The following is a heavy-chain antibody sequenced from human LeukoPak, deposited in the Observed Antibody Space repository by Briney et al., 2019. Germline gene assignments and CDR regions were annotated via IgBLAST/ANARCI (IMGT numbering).Heavy chain of an antibody. J-gene: IGHJ4*02. D-gene: IGHD3-10*01. CDR3: ATAKDKYGSGSYCDY. V-gene: IGHV3-66*02. CDR2: IYSGGST. CDR1: GFTVSSNY. Sequence: GGSLRLSCAASGFTVSSNYMSWVRQAPGKGLEWVSAIYSGGSTYYADSVKGRFTISRDNSKNTLYLQMNSLRAEDTAVYYCATAKDKYGSGSYCDYWGQGTLVTVSS.